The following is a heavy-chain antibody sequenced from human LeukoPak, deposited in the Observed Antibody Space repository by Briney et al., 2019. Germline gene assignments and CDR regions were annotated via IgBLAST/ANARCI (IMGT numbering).Heavy chain of an antibody. D-gene: IGHD6-6*01. V-gene: IGHV3-48*01. J-gene: IGHJ5*02. CDR1: GFTFSSYS. Sequence: GGSLRLSCAASGFTFSSYSMNWVRQAPGKGLEWVSYISSSSSTIYYADSVKGRFTISRDNAKNSLYLQMNSLRAEDTAVYYCARAVSSSGFDAWGQGTLVTVSS. CDR3: ARAVSSSGFDA. CDR2: ISSSSSTI.